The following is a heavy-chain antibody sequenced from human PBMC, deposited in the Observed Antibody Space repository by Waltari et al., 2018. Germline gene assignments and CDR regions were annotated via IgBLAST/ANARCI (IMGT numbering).Heavy chain of an antibody. J-gene: IGHJ5*02. CDR1: GGSISSSTFY. D-gene: IGHD5-12*01. Sequence: QLQLQESGPGLVKPSETLSLTCTVSGGSISSSTFYWGWIRQSPGKGLEWIGSIYYSGRTDYNPTLESRVTISGDTSKNQFSLKLSSVTAADTAVYYCARHWKKSGYRFDPWGQGTLVTVSS. CDR2: IYYSGRT. CDR3: ARHWKKSGYRFDP. V-gene: IGHV4-39*01.